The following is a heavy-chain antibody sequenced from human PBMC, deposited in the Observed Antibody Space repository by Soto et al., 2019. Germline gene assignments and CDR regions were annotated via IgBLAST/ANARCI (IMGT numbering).Heavy chain of an antibody. D-gene: IGHD3-22*01. J-gene: IGHJ5*02. CDR1: GGTFSTYT. CDR3: AGDPDSHYNDSHASSYP. V-gene: IGHV1-69*08. Sequence: QVQLVQSGAEVKKPGSSVKVSCKASGGTFSTYTITWVRQAPGQGLERMGRIIPIIGKINYEQKYQGRVTISADKFTGTAYMELTRLRSDDTAVYYCAGDPDSHYNDSHASSYPWGQGTLVTVSS. CDR2: IIPIIGKI.